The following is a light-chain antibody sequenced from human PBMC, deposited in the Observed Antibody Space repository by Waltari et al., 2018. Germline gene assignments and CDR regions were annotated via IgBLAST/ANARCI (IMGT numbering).Light chain of an antibody. CDR2: KAS. J-gene: IGLJ3*02. V-gene: IGLV8-61*01. CDR3: SIYMGSGIWV. CDR1: SGSLSTTSY. Sequence: TVVTQEPSLSVSPGGTATLTCVLSSGSLSTTSYATWYQQTPGQAPRTLVYKASSRSSGVPDRFSGTILGNKAALTITGAQPEDEADYYWSIYMGSGIWVFGGGTKLTVL.